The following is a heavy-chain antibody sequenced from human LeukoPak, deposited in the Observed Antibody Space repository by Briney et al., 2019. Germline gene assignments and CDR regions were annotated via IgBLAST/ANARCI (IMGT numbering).Heavy chain of an antibody. V-gene: IGHV4-4*09. CDR3: ARLVYSLDGSGYSWFDP. CDR2: IHTSGST. J-gene: IGHJ5*02. D-gene: IGHD2-15*01. Sequence: PSETLSLTCAVSGGAISSNYWSWIRQPPGKGLEWIGYIHTSGSTNYIPSLKSRVTISVDTSKNQFSLKLSSVTAADTAVYYCARLVYSLDGSGYSWFDPWGQGTLVTVSS. CDR1: GGAISSNY.